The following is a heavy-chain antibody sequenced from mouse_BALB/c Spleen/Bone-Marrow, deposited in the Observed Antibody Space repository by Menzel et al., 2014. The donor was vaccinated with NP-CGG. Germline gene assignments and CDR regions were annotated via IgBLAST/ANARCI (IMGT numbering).Heavy chain of an antibody. CDR3: ARLNYYGSLFV. Sequence: AGGGVDFSRYWMSWVRQAPGKGLEWIGEINPDSSTINYTPSLKDKFIISRDNAKNTLYLQMSKVRSEDTALYYCARLNYYGSLFVWGAGTTVTVSS. J-gene: IGHJ1*01. CDR2: INPDSSTI. D-gene: IGHD1-1*01. CDR1: GVDFSRYW. V-gene: IGHV4-1*02.